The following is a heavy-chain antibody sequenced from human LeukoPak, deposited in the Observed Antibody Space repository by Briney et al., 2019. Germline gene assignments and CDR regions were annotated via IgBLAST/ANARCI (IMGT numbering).Heavy chain of an antibody. V-gene: IGHV3-30*14. J-gene: IGHJ4*02. CDR2: ISYGGNNK. CDR1: GFTFSSYA. D-gene: IGHD4-11*01. CDR3: ARSTTVTPPFIS. Sequence: GGSLRLSCAASGFTFSSYAMHWVRQAPGKGLEWVAVISYGGNNKYYADSVKGRFTISRDNSKNTLFLQMNSLRAEDTAVYYCARSTTVTPPFISWGQGTLVTVSS.